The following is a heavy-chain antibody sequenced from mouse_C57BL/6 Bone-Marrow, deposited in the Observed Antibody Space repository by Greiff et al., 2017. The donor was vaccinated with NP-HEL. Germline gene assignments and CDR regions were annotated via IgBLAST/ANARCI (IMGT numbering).Heavy chain of an antibody. V-gene: IGHV1-50*01. J-gene: IGHJ3*01. Sequence: QVQLQQPGAELVKPGASVKLSCKASGYTFTSYWMQWVKQRPGQGLEWIGEIDPSDSYTNYTQKFKGKATLTVDTSSNTAYMQLSSLTSEDAAVYYCARDYDGYLAWFADWGKGTLVTVSA. D-gene: IGHD2-3*01. CDR3: ARDYDGYLAWFAD. CDR2: IDPSDSYT. CDR1: GYTFTSYW.